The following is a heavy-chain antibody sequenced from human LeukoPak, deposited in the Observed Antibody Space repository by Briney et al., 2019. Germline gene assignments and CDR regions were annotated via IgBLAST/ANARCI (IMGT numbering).Heavy chain of an antibody. Sequence: GGSLRLSCAASGFTFSIYAMSWVRQAPGKGLEWVSAISGSGGSTYYADSVKGRFTISRDSSKNTLYLQMNSLRAEDTAVYYCAKPKTYYYDSSGYYYQHDAFDIWGQGAMVTVSS. V-gene: IGHV3-23*01. CDR3: AKPKTYYYDSSGYYYQHDAFDI. CDR2: ISGSGGST. J-gene: IGHJ3*02. D-gene: IGHD3-22*01. CDR1: GFTFSIYA.